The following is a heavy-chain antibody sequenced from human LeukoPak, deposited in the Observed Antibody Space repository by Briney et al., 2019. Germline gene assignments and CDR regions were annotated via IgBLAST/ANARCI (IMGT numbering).Heavy chain of an antibody. CDR1: GFTFNGYG. V-gene: IGHV3-23*01. CDR2: ISGSGGST. J-gene: IGHJ3*02. D-gene: IGHD3-22*01. CDR3: ARDLVVVINDAFDI. Sequence: GGSLRLSCSASGFTFNGYGMGWVRQAPGKGLEWVSAISGSGGSTYYADSVKGRFTISRDNSKNTLYLQMNSLRAEDTAVYYCARDLVVVINDAFDIWGQGTMVTVSS.